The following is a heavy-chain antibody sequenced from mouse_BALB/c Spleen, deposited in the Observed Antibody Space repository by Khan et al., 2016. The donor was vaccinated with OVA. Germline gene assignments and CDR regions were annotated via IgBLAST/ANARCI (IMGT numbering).Heavy chain of an antibody. CDR1: GFSLTNYG. J-gene: IGHJ1*01. D-gene: IGHD2-1*01. CDR3: ARFFGNYGWYFDG. V-gene: IGHV2-9*02. Sequence: VELVESGPAMVAPSQSLSITCTVSGFSLTNYGVHWVRQPPGKGLEWLGLIWAGGRTNYNSALMSRLSISKDNSKSQVFLKMNSLQADDTAIYYCARFFGNYGWYFDGWGAGTTVTVSS. CDR2: IWAGGRT.